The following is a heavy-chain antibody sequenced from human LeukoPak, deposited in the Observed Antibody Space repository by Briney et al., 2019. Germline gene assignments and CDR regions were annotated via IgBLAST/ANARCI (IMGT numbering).Heavy chain of an antibody. Sequence: ASVKVSCKASGYTFTGYYMHWVRQAPGQGLEWMGWINPNSGGTNYTQKFQGRVTMTRDTSISTAYMELSRPRSDDTAVYYCARDLPVPMVYATRPTDDYWGQGTLVTVSS. D-gene: IGHD2-8*01. V-gene: IGHV1-2*02. CDR2: INPNSGGT. CDR1: GYTFTGYY. J-gene: IGHJ4*02. CDR3: ARDLPVPMVYATRPTDDY.